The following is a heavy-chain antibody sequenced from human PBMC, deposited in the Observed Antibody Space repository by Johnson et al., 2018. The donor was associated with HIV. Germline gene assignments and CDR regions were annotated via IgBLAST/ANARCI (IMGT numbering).Heavy chain of an antibody. Sequence: QEKLVESGGGVVQPGRALRLSCAASGFTFSNSAMHWVRQAPGKGLEWVAVISYDGDNIYYADSVKGRFTISRDNSKNTLYLQMNSLRVADTAVYFCARDRFGDSDAFDIWGQGTMVTVSS. CDR3: ARDRFGDSDAFDI. V-gene: IGHV3-30-3*01. D-gene: IGHD4-17*01. J-gene: IGHJ3*02. CDR2: ISYDGDNI. CDR1: GFTFSNSA.